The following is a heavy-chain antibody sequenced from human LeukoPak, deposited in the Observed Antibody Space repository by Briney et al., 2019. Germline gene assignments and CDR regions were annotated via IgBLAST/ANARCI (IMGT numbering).Heavy chain of an antibody. V-gene: IGHV4-59*01. CDR3: ARDRPGGSSLDY. D-gene: IGHD6-13*01. CDR1: GGSISGYY. J-gene: IGHJ4*02. CDR2: IYYSGIT. Sequence: SETLPLTCTASGGSISGYYWSWIRQPPGKGLEWIAYIYYSGITNYNPSLKSRVTRSVDTSKNQFSLKLTSVTAADTAVYYCARDRPGGSSLDYWGQGTLVTVSS.